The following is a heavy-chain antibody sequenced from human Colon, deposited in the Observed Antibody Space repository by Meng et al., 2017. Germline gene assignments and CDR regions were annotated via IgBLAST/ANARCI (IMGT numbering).Heavy chain of an antibody. J-gene: IGHJ4*02. Sequence: QVQLQESGPGVVKPSQTLSLPCTTSGGSINSADYYWNWIRQSPGKGLEWLGYIHSSGNTYYTPSLKSRLTMSLDTSKNQFSLRLTSVTAADTAVYYCARNPVIPDARTFDFWGQGALVTVSS. CDR2: IHSSGNT. D-gene: IGHD2-2*01. V-gene: IGHV4-30-4*01. CDR3: ARNPVIPDARTFDF. CDR1: GGSINSADYY.